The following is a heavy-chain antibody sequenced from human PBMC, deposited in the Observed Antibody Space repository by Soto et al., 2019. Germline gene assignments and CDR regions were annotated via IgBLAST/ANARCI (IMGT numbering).Heavy chain of an antibody. J-gene: IGHJ4*02. CDR1: GGSISSSSYY. V-gene: IGHV4-39*01. CDR2: IYYSGGT. D-gene: IGHD6-19*01. Sequence: SETLSLTCTVSGGSISSSSYYWGWIRQPPGKGLEWIGSIYYSGGTYYNPSLKSRVTISVDTSKNQFSLKLSSVTAADTAVYYCARRSRGIAVAHLDYWGQGTLVTVSS. CDR3: ARRSRGIAVAHLDY.